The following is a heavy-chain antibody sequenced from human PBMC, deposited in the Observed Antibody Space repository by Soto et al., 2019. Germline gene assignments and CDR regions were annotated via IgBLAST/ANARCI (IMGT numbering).Heavy chain of an antibody. V-gene: IGHV1-2*02. D-gene: IGHD3-10*01. CDR1: GYTFTGYY. CDR3: ARFPWFGESPMDV. CDR2: INPNSGGT. Sequence: ASVKVSCKASGYTFTGYYMHWVRQAPGQGLEWMGWINPNSGGTNYAQKFQGRVAMTRDTSISTAYMELSRLRSDDTAVYYCARFPWFGESPMDVWGQGTTVTVSS. J-gene: IGHJ6*02.